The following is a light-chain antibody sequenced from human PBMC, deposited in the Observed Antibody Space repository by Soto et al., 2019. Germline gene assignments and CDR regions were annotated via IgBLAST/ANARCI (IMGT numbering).Light chain of an antibody. V-gene: IGLV2-14*01. Sequence: QSALTQPASVSGSPGQSITISCTGTSSDVGGYNYVSWYQQHPGKAPKLMIYEVSKRPSGGSNRFSGSKSGNTASLTISGLQAEDEADYYCSSYTSSSTLVFGTGTKLTVL. CDR1: SSDVGGYNY. CDR2: EVS. CDR3: SSYTSSSTLV. J-gene: IGLJ1*01.